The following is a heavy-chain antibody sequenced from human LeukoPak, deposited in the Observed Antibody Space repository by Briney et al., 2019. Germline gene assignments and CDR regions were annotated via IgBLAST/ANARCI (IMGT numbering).Heavy chain of an antibody. CDR3: ARGQGGYCSGGSCYPPGY. CDR2: ISWNSGNI. V-gene: IGHV3-9*01. CDR1: GFTFDDYA. Sequence: PGRSLRLSCAASGFTFDDYAMHWVRQAPGKGLEWVSGISWNSGNIGYADSVKGRFTISRDNAKNSLYLQMNSLRAEDTALYYRARGQGGYCSGGSCYPPGYWGQGTLVTVSS. D-gene: IGHD2-15*01. J-gene: IGHJ4*02.